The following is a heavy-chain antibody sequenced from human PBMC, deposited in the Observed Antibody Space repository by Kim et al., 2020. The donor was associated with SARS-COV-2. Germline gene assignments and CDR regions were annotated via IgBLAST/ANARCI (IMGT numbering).Heavy chain of an antibody. CDR3: VKDVDY. CDR2: TYGGDTT. CDR1: GFTFSSNA. J-gene: IGHJ4*02. V-gene: IGHV3-23*03. Sequence: GGSLRLSCAASGFTFSSNAVSWARQAPGKGPEWVSVTYGGDTTYYADSVKGRFTISRDNSKNTLYLQMNNLRAEDTAVYYCVKDVDYWGRGTLGTVSS.